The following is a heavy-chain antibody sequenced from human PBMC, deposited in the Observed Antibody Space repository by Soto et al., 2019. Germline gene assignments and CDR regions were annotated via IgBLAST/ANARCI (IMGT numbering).Heavy chain of an antibody. J-gene: IGHJ6*02. CDR3: AREGGYCSGGSCYRYYYGMDV. V-gene: IGHV4-61*01. CDR1: GGSVSSGSYY. CDR2: IYYSGST. D-gene: IGHD2-15*01. Sequence: QVQLQESGPGLVKPSETLSLTCTVSGGSVSSGSYYWSWIRQPPGKVLEWIGYIYYSGSTYYNPSLKSRVTISVDTSKNQFSLKLSSVTAADTAVYYCAREGGYCSGGSCYRYYYGMDVWGQGTTVTVSS.